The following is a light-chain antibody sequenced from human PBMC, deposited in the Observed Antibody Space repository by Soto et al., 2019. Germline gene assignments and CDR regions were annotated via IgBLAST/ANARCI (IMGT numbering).Light chain of an antibody. CDR3: LQDYDYPWT. J-gene: IGKJ1*01. CDR2: SAS. V-gene: IGKV2-28*01. Sequence: DIVMTQSPLSLPVTPGEPASISCRSSQSLLHSNGYNYLDWYRQKPGKVPKLLIYSASNLQSGVPSRFSGSGSGTDFTLTISSLQPEDFATYYCLQDYDYPWTFGQGTKVDIK. CDR1: QSLLHSNGYNY.